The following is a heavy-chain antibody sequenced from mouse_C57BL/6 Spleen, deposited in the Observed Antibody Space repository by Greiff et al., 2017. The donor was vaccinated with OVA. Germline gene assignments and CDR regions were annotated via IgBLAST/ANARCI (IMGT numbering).Heavy chain of an antibody. J-gene: IGHJ4*01. Sequence: LVESGPELVKPGASVKISCKASGYAFSSSWMNWVKQRPGKGLEWIGRIYPGDGDTNYNGKFKGKATLTADKSSSTAYMQLSSLTSEDSAVYFCARLGEAMDYWGQGTSVTVSS. CDR1: GYAFSSSW. V-gene: IGHV1-82*01. CDR2: IYPGDGDT. CDR3: ARLGEAMDY. D-gene: IGHD4-1*01.